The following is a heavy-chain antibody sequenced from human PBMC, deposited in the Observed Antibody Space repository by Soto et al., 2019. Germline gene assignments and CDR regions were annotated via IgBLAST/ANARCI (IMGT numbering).Heavy chain of an antibody. CDR2: IWYHGVDK. V-gene: IGHV3-33*01. CDR3: ATEFLGFCTGGKCQVNS. Sequence: QVQLVESGGGVVQPERSLRLSCAASGFTFSRQAMHWVRQAPGRGLEWVAVIWYHGVDKYYADSVKGRFTISRDNSTNKVYLQMSSLGGEDTTVYYCATEFLGFCTGGKCQVNSWGQGSVVTVTS. CDR1: GFTFSRQA. D-gene: IGHD2-8*02. J-gene: IGHJ4*02.